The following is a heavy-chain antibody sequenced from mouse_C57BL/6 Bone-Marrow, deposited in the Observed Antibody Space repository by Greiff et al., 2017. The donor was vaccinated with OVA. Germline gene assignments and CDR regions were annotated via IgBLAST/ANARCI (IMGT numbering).Heavy chain of an antibody. CDR2: IHPNSGST. Sequence: QVHVKQPGAELVKPGASVKLSCKASGYTFTSYWMHWVKQRPGQGLEWIGMIHPNSGSTNYNEKFKSRATLTVDKSSSTAYMQLSSLTSEDSAVYYCARKDYCTWYFDVWGTGTTVTVSS. CDR1: GYTFTSYW. CDR3: ARKDYCTWYFDV. J-gene: IGHJ1*03. D-gene: IGHD1-1*01. V-gene: IGHV1-64*01.